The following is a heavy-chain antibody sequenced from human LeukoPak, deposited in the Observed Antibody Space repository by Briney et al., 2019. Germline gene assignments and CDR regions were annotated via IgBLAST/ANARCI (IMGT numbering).Heavy chain of an antibody. CDR1: GGSISSYY. Sequence: PSETLSLTCTVSGGSISSYYWSWIRQPPGKGLEWIGYIYYSGSTNYNPSLKGRVTISVDTSKNQFSLKLSSVTAADTAVYYCARDSDDDYGGSLFFDYWGQGTLVTVSS. CDR2: IYYSGST. V-gene: IGHV4-59*01. J-gene: IGHJ4*02. CDR3: ARDSDDDYGGSLFFDY. D-gene: IGHD4-23*01.